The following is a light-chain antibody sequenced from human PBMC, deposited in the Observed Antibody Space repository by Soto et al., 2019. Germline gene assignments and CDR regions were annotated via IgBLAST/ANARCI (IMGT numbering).Light chain of an antibody. CDR2: DAS. CDR3: EKYHEWPLT. CDR1: QSVSSN. V-gene: IGKV3D-15*01. Sequence: ETVMTQSPGTLSVSPGERATLSCRASQSVSSNLAWYQQKPGQAPRLLIYDASARATGIPARFSGSGSGTEFTLTISSLQSEDFAVYHCEKYHEWPLTFCGGTEVEIK. J-gene: IGKJ4*01.